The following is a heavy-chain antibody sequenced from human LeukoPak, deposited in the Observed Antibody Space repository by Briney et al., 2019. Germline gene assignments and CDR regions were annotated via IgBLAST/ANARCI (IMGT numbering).Heavy chain of an antibody. Sequence: ETLSLTCAVSGYSISSGYYWGWIRQPPGKGLEWVSAISGSGGSTYYADSVKGRFTISRDNSKNTLYLQMNSLRAEDTAVYYCASPTGSNYDFWSGYYYYWGQGTLVTVSS. J-gene: IGHJ4*02. CDR2: ISGSGGST. V-gene: IGHV3-23*01. CDR1: GYSISSGYY. CDR3: ASPTGSNYDFWSGYYYY. D-gene: IGHD3-3*01.